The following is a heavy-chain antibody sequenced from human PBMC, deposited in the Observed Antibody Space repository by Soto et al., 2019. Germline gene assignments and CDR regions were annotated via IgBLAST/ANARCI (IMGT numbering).Heavy chain of an antibody. V-gene: IGHV3-11*01. CDR3: ASLRDDY. Sequence: GGSLRLSCAASGFTFSDCDMSWVRQAPGKGLEYISYIRSSTTTIFYADSVKGRFTISRDNAKSSLYLQMNSLRAEDTAVYYCASLRDDYWGQGTLVTVSS. J-gene: IGHJ4*02. CDR1: GFTFSDCD. CDR2: IRSSTTTI. D-gene: IGHD3-10*01.